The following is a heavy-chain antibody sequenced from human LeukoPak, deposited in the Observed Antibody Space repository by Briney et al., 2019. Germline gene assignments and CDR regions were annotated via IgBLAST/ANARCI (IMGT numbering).Heavy chain of an antibody. Sequence: GASVKVSCKASGYTFTSYDINCVRQATGQGLEWMGWMNPNSGNTGYTQKFQGRVTMTRNTSISTAYMELSSLRSEDTAVYYCARGSMATPYNWFDPWGQGTLVIVSS. D-gene: IGHD2/OR15-2a*01. V-gene: IGHV1-8*01. CDR2: MNPNSGNT. J-gene: IGHJ5*02. CDR1: GYTFTSYD. CDR3: ARGSMATPYNWFDP.